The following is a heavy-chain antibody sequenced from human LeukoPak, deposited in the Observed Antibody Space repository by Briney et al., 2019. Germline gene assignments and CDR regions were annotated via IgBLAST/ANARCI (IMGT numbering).Heavy chain of an antibody. CDR1: GVSISSYY. CDR2: IYTSGST. Sequence: SETLSLTCTVSGVSISSYYWSWIRQPAGKGLEWIGRIYTSGSTNYNPSLKSRVTMSVDTSKNQFSLKLSSVTAADTAVYYCASNIAAAGNWFDPWGQGTLVTVSS. D-gene: IGHD6-13*01. V-gene: IGHV4-4*07. CDR3: ASNIAAAGNWFDP. J-gene: IGHJ5*02.